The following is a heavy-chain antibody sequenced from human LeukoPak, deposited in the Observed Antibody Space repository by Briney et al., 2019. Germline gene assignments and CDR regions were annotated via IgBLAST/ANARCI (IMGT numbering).Heavy chain of an antibody. CDR1: GVPVSSNL. Sequence: GSLRLSCAASGVPVSSNLMSWVRQAPGKGLEWVSVIYSGGSTYYADSVKGRFTISRDNSKNTLYLQMNSLRAEDTAVYYCARDLGYWGQGTLVTVSS. CDR3: ARDLGY. CDR2: IYSGGST. V-gene: IGHV3-53*01. J-gene: IGHJ4*02.